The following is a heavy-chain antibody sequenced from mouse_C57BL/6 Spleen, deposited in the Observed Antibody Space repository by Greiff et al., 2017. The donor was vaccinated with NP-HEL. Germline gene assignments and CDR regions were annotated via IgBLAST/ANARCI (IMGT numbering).Heavy chain of an antibody. Sequence: QVQLKQPGAELVKPGASVKLSCKASGYTFTSYWMHWVKQRPGQGLEWIGNINPSNGGTNYNEKFKSKATLTVDKSSSTAYMQLSSLTSEDSAVYYGARAQTVVATDYWGQGTTLTVSS. J-gene: IGHJ2*01. CDR3: ARAQTVVATDY. CDR2: INPSNGGT. V-gene: IGHV1-53*01. D-gene: IGHD1-1*01. CDR1: GYTFTSYW.